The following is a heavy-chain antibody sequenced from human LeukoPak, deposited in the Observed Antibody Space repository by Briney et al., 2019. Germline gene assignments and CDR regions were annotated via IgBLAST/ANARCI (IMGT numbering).Heavy chain of an antibody. CDR3: TRNIGWTPDF. CDR2: IKQDGSER. D-gene: IGHD6-19*01. Sequence: GGSLRLPCAASGFTFSSYWMNWVRQAPGKGPEWVANIKQDGSERYYVDSVQGRFTISRDNTKNSVYLQMNSLRVDDTAVYYCTRNIGWTPDFWGQGPWSPSPQ. J-gene: IGHJ4*02. CDR1: GFTFSSYW. V-gene: IGHV3-7*01.